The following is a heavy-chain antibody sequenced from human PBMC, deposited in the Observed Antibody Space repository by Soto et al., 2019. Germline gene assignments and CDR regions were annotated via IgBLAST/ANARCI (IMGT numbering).Heavy chain of an antibody. D-gene: IGHD6-13*01. V-gene: IGHV1-3*01. Sequence: QVQLVQSGAEVKKPGASVKVSCKASGYTFTSYAMHWVRQAPGQRLEWMGWINAGNGNTKYSQKFQGSFTITRDPSAITAYMELSSLQSVDTAVYYCARALEYSSSWWDHWFGPWGQATRVTVSS. CDR3: ARALEYSSSWWDHWFGP. CDR2: INAGNGNT. CDR1: GYTFTSYA. J-gene: IGHJ5*02.